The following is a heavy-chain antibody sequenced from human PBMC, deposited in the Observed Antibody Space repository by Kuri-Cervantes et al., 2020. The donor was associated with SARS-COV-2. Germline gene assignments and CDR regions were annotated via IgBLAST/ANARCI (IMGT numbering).Heavy chain of an antibody. CDR1: GFTFSDYG. D-gene: IGHD4/OR15-4a*01. Sequence: GESLKFSCEVAGFTFSDYGMHWVRQAPANGLEWVAIISYDGSKRYYTDSVKGRFTISKDISKNTLYLEMNSLRVEDTAVYYCARLLGDYGSSSYDVQHYLDYWGQGALVTVSS. J-gene: IGHJ4*02. V-gene: IGHV3-30-3*01. CDR2: ISYDGSKR. CDR3: ARLLGDYGSSSYDVQHYLDY.